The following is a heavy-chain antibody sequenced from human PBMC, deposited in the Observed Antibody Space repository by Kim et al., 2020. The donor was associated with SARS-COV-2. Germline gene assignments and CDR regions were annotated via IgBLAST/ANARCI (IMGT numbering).Heavy chain of an antibody. D-gene: IGHD6-19*01. CDR2: ISYDGSNK. Sequence: GGSLRLSCAASGFTFSSFDIHWVRQAPGKGLEWVAVISYDGSNKHYADSVKGRFTISRDNSKKMLYLQMNSLRAEDTAVYYCARLLGTVGSGWLDYWGQGTLVTVSS. CDR1: GFTFSSFD. J-gene: IGHJ4*02. CDR3: ARLLGTVGSGWLDY. V-gene: IGHV3-30*03.